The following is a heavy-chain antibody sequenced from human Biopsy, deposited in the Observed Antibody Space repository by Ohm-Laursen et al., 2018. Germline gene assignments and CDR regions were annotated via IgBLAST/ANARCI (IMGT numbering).Heavy chain of an antibody. Sequence: SSVKVSCKASGGTFINYAISWVRQAPGQGLEWMGGIIPMFGTANYAQMFQGRVTISADESTSTSYMELSSLTTEDTAIYYYARGPHIGSHSCFDYWGRGTLVTVSS. CDR3: ARGPHIGSHSCFDY. J-gene: IGHJ4*02. V-gene: IGHV1-69*01. D-gene: IGHD1-26*01. CDR2: IIPMFGTA. CDR1: GGTFINYA.